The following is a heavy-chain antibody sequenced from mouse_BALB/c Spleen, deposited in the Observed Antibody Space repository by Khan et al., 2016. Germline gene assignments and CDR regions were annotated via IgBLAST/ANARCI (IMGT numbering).Heavy chain of an antibody. CDR1: GFTFNTNA. CDR3: VKSDGYYFTY. CDR2: RRNKSNNYAT. J-gene: IGHJ3*01. Sequence: EVQRVETGGGLVQPKGSLKLSCVASGFTFNTNAMNWVRQAPGKGLERVARRRNKSNNYATYYADSVKDRSTSSRDDSQNMLYLQMNNLKTEDTAMYYCVKSDGYYFTYWGQRTLVTVSA. V-gene: IGHV10S3*01. D-gene: IGHD2-3*01.